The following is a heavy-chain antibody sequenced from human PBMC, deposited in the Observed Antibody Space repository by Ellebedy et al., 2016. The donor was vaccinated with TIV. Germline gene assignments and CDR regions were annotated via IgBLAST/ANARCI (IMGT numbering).Heavy chain of an antibody. CDR3: ASFTMIVVGTKNWFDP. J-gene: IGHJ5*02. Sequence: GGSLRLXXAASGFTFSSYSMNWVRQAPGKGLEWVSYISSSSSTIYYADSVKGRFTISRDNAKNSLYLQMNSLRDEDTAVYYCASFTMIVVGTKNWFDPWGQGTLVTVSS. D-gene: IGHD3-22*01. CDR1: GFTFSSYS. V-gene: IGHV3-48*02. CDR2: ISSSSSTI.